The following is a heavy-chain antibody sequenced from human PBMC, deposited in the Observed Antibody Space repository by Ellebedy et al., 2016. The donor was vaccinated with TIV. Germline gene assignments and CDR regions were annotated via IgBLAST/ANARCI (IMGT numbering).Heavy chain of an antibody. CDR2: ISPDGTRI. D-gene: IGHD4-23*01. J-gene: IGHJ4*02. V-gene: IGHV3-23*01. Sequence: GDSLKISCAASGFTFSTNAMGWVRQSPERGLEWISAISPDGTRIYYADSVKGRFTISRDNSKNTLYLQMHGLRAEDTAVYYCAKQDGGNFDYWGQGTLVTVSS. CDR3: AKQDGGNFDY. CDR1: GFTFSTNA.